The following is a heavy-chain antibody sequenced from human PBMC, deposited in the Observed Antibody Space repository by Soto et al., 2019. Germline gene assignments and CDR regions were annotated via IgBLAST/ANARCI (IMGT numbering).Heavy chain of an antibody. D-gene: IGHD6-13*01. V-gene: IGHV4-59*01. CDR1: GGSISSYY. CDR3: ASQQLVRNYYYYGMDV. CDR2: IYYSGST. Sequence: SETLSLTCTVSGGSISSYYWSWIRQPPGKGLEWIGYIYYSGSTNYNPSLKSRVTISVDTSKNQFSLRLSSVTAADTAVYYCASQQLVRNYYYYGMDVWGQGTTVTVSS. J-gene: IGHJ6*02.